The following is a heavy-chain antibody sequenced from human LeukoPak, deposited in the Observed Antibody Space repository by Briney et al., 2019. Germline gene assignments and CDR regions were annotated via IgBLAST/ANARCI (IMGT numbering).Heavy chain of an antibody. CDR3: ARVRYSGSYYPYYYYYMDV. CDR2: INSDGSST. D-gene: IGHD1-26*01. CDR1: GFTFSSYW. V-gene: IGHV3-74*01. J-gene: IGHJ6*03. Sequence: GGSLRLSCAASGFTFSSYWMHWVRQAPGKGLVWVSRINSDGSSTRYADSVKGRFTISRDNAKNTLYLQMNSLRAEDTAVYYCARVRYSGSYYPYYYYYMDVWGKGTTVTISS.